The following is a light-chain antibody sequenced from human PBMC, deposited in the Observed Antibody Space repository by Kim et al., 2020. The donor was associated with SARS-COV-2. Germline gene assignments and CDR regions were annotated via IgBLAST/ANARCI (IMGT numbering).Light chain of an antibody. CDR3: QQYYSYLRT. J-gene: IGKJ1*01. CDR2: AAS. CDR1: QGISSY. V-gene: IGKV1-8*01. Sequence: AIRMTQSPSSFSASTGDRVTITCRASQGISSYLAWYQQKPGKAPKLLIYAASTLQSGVPSRFSGSGSETDFTLTISCLQSEDFATYYCQQYYSYLRTFGQGTKVDIK.